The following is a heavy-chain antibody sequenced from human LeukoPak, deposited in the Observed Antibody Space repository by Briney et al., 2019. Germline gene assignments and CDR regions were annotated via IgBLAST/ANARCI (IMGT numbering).Heavy chain of an antibody. Sequence: GGSLRLSCAASGFTFSTYWMHWVRQAPGKGLVWVSRINSDGSGTRYADSVKGRFTISRDNAKNTLYLQMNSLRAEDTAVFYCARDPYRITGTFSSWFDPWGQGTLVTVSS. CDR2: INSDGSGT. CDR3: ARDPYRITGTFSSWFDP. D-gene: IGHD1-7*01. CDR1: GFTFSTYW. V-gene: IGHV3-74*01. J-gene: IGHJ5*02.